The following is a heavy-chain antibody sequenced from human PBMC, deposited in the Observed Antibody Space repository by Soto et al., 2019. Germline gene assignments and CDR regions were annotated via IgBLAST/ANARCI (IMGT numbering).Heavy chain of an antibody. CDR1: GFTFSSYS. J-gene: IGHJ4*02. CDR2: ISSSSSYI. Sequence: GGSLRLSCAASGFTFSSYSMNWVRQAPGKGLEWVSSISSSSSYIYYADSVKGRFTISRDNAKNSLYLQMNSLRAEDTAVYYCGRFRPAAMTTQPPAYWGQGTLVTVSS. CDR3: GRFRPAAMTTQPPAY. V-gene: IGHV3-21*01. D-gene: IGHD4-17*01.